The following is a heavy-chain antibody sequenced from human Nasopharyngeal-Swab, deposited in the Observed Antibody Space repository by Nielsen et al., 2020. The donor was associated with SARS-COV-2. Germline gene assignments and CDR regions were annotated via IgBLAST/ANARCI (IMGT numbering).Heavy chain of an antibody. CDR2: IYYSGST. D-gene: IGHD3-16*02. J-gene: IGHJ6*02. V-gene: IGHV4-39*07. CDR3: ARVVKNVARYHYYYGMDV. Sequence: WIRQPPGKGLEWIGSIYYSGSTYYNPSLKSRVTISVDTSKNQFSLKLSSVTAADTAVYYCARVVKNVARYHYYYGMDVWGQGTTVTVSS.